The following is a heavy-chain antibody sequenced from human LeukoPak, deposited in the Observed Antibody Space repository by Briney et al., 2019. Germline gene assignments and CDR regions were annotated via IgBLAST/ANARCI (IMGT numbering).Heavy chain of an antibody. CDR3: ARDRRELLRTLIGILGY. V-gene: IGHV4-59*01. J-gene: IGHJ4*02. CDR1: GGSISSYY. Sequence: SETLSLTCTVSGGSISSYYWSWVRQPPGKGLEWTGFVYYTGSTNYSPSLKSRVTISVDTSKNQFSLKLRSVTAEDTAVYYCARDRRELLRTLIGILGYWGQGTLVTVSS. D-gene: IGHD1-26*01. CDR2: VYYTGST.